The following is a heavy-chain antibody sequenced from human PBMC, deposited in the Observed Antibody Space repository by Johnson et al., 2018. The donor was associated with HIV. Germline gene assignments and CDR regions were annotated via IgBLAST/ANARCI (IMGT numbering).Heavy chain of an antibody. V-gene: IGHV3-30-3*01. CDR3: ASACSDGSCDTTRWAFDI. CDR1: GFTFNNFA. D-gene: IGHD2-15*01. J-gene: IGHJ3*02. Sequence: QVQLVESGGGVVQPGRSLRLSCAASGFTFNNFAMHWVRQAPGKGLEWVAVISYDGSNKAFADSLKGRSTIYRDNSKNTVYLQMNSLRVEDSAVYYCASACSDGSCDTTRWAFDIWGQGTLVTVSS. CDR2: ISYDGSNK.